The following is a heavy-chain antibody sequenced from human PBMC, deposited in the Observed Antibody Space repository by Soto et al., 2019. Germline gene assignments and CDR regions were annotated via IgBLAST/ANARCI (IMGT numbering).Heavy chain of an antibody. CDR1: GFTFSSYS. D-gene: IGHD3-10*01. J-gene: IGHJ5*02. CDR3: ARHEAPRPITIVRAVQRPDNDLNWCVL. CDR2: ISSSSSYI. V-gene: IGHV3-21*01. Sequence: EVQLVESGGGLVKPGGSLRLSCAASGFTFSSYSMNWVRQAPGKGLEWVSTISSSSSYIYYADSVKGRFTISRDNAKNSLKLQRNSQRAEDTAVYYCARHEAPRPITIVRAVQRPDNDLNWCVLWGQGNLVTVST.